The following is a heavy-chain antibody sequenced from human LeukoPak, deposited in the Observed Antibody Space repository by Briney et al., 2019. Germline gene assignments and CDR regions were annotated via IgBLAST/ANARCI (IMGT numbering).Heavy chain of an antibody. D-gene: IGHD2/OR15-2a*01. CDR3: VSFYEAY. V-gene: IGHV3-74*01. CDR2: INSDGSWT. CDR1: VHYW. Sequence: GGCLRLSCAASVHYWMHWVGQAPGKGLVWVSHINSDGSWTSYADSVKGRFTISKDNAKNTVYLQMNNLRAEDTAVYYCVSFYEAYWGRGTLVTVSS. J-gene: IGHJ4*02.